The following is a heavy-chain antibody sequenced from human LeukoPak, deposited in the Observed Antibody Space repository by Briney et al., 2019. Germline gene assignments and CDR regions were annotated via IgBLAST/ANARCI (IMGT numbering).Heavy chain of an antibody. CDR3: ARVRGELLVY. CDR2: INHSGST. V-gene: IGHV4-34*01. D-gene: IGHD1-26*01. Sequence: PSETLSLTCAVYGGSFSGYYWGWIRRPPGKGLGWIGEINHSGSTNYNPSLKSRVTISVDTSKNQCALKLSSVTAADTAVYYCARVRGELLVYWGQGTLVTVSS. J-gene: IGHJ4*02. CDR1: GGSFSGYY.